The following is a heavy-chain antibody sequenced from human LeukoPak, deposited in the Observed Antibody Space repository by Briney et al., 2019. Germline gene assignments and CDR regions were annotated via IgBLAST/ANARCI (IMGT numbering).Heavy chain of an antibody. D-gene: IGHD6-13*01. V-gene: IGHV4-34*01. J-gene: IGHJ4*02. CDR2: INHSGST. Sequence: SETLSLTCAVYGGSFSGYYWSWIRQPPGKGLEWIGEINHSGSTNYNPSLKSRVTISVDTSKKQFSLKLSSVTAADTAVYYCARLQYSSSWDFDYWGQGTLVTVSS. CDR3: ARLQYSSSWDFDY. CDR1: GGSFSGYY.